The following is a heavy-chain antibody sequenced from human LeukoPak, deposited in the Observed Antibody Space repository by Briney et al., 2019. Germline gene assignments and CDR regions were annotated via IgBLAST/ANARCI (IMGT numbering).Heavy chain of an antibody. CDR2: INHSEST. CDR3: ARGLGYCSGGSCYGPYYYYYGMDV. CDR1: GGSFRGYY. V-gene: IGHV4-34*01. D-gene: IGHD2-15*01. J-gene: IGHJ6*02. Sequence: SETLSLTCAVYGGSFRGYYWSWIRQPPGKGLEWIGEINHSESTNYNPSLKSRVTISVDTSKNQFSLKLSSVTAADTAVYYCARGLGYCSGGSCYGPYYYYYGMDVWGQGTTVTVSS.